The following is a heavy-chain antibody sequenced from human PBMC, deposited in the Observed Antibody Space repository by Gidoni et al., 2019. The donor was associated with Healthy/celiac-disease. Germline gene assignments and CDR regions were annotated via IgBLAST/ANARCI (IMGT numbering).Heavy chain of an antibody. CDR2: ISYRGST. Sequence: QLHLQESGPGLLKPSETLSLTCTVSGGSISSSTYYWGWIRQPPGKGLEWIGSISYRGSTYYNPSLRSRVTISVDTSKNQFSRKLSSVTAADTAVYYCARHEWRLTHFDFWGQGTLVTVSS. CDR3: ARHEWRLTHFDF. D-gene: IGHD3-3*01. V-gene: IGHV4-39*01. J-gene: IGHJ4*02. CDR1: GGSISSSTYY.